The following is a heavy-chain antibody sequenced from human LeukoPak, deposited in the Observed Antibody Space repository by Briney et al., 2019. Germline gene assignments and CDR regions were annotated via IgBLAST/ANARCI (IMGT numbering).Heavy chain of an antibody. V-gene: IGHV3-53*04. CDR2: IYSDGSI. Sequence: TGGSLRLSCVASGFTVGTNYMGWVRQAPGKGLDWVSVIYSDGSIYYTDSVKGRFTISVYDSKNTVYLQMNSLRPEDTAKYYCAGESRGSQNLPYGMDVWGQGTTVTVSS. D-gene: IGHD2/OR15-2a*01. J-gene: IGHJ6*02. CDR3: AGESRGSQNLPYGMDV. CDR1: GFTVGTNY.